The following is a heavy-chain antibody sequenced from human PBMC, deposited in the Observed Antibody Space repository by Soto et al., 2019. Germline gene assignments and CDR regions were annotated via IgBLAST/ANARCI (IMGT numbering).Heavy chain of an antibody. J-gene: IGHJ4*02. V-gene: IGHV3-23*01. CDR2: ISTGAGNT. D-gene: IGHD6-25*01. CDR1: GFPLSSYS. Sequence: EVQLLESGGGLVQPGGSLRLSWAAPGFPLSSYSRPWVPKAPGRGLEWVTAISTGAGNTNYAAPVKDRFTISRDNSKNTLYLQMNSLGAEDTAVYYCARKYSSASYYFDHWGQGTVVTVSS. CDR3: ARKYSSASYYFDH.